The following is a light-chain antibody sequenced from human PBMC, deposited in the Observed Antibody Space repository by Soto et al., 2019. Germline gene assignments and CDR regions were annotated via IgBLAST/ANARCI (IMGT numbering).Light chain of an antibody. CDR1: QSVSRH. Sequence: EIVMTQYPATLSVSPGERATLSCRASQSVSRHLAWYQQKPGQAHRLIIYGASSRATGIPVRFSGRGSGTEFTLTISSLQSEDFAVYYCQQYNNWPLTFGQGTRLEIK. V-gene: IGKV3-15*01. CDR2: GAS. J-gene: IGKJ5*01. CDR3: QQYNNWPLT.